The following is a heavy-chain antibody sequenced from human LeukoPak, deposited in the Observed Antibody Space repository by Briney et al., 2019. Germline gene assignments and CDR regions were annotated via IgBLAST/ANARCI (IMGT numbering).Heavy chain of an antibody. V-gene: IGHV3-23*05. CDR3: AKADSYGGNSQLFDF. J-gene: IGHJ4*02. CDR2: IDGSGDNT. D-gene: IGHD4-23*01. CDR1: GFTFNNYA. Sequence: GGSLRLSCAASGFTFNNYAMHWVRQAPGKGLEWVLGIDGSGDNTYYADSVKGRFTISRDNSKDTLTLQMNSLRVEDTAVYFCAKADSYGGNSQLFDFWGQGTLVTVSS.